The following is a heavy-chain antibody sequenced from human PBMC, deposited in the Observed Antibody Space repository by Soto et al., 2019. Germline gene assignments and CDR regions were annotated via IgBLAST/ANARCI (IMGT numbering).Heavy chain of an antibody. CDR1: GFTFSSYA. V-gene: IGHV3-64*01. Sequence: GGSLRLSCAASGFTFSSYAMHWVRQAPGKGLEYVSAISSNGGSTYYANSVKGRFTISRDNSKNTLYLQMGSLRAEDMAVYYCASGYCSGGSCHFETDDAFDIWGQGTMVTVSS. CDR2: ISSNGGST. CDR3: ASGYCSGGSCHFETDDAFDI. J-gene: IGHJ3*02. D-gene: IGHD2-15*01.